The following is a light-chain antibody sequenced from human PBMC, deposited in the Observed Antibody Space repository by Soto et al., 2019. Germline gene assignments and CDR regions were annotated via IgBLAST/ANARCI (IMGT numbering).Light chain of an antibody. J-gene: IGKJ1*01. V-gene: IGKV4-1*01. Sequence: DNVMTQSPDSLAVSLGERATINCKSSQSVLYSSDNKNFLAWYQQKPGQPPKMLIYLASTRGPGVPDRFSGSGSGTDFTLIISSLQAEDVAVYYCQQYYSTPRTFGQGTRVEIK. CDR2: LAS. CDR1: QSVLYSSDNKNF. CDR3: QQYYSTPRT.